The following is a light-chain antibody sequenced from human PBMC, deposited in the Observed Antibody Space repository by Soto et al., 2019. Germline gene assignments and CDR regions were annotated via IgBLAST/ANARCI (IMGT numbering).Light chain of an antibody. CDR3: QQYDRYSWT. CDR1: QSINGW. J-gene: IGKJ1*01. Sequence: EIQMMQSPSTLSGSVGDRVSITCRASQSINGWLAWYQKKPGKAPKLLIYKASSLESGVPSRFSGSGSGTEFTLTISSLQPDDSAIYYCQQYDRYSWTFGQGTKVEIK. CDR2: KAS. V-gene: IGKV1-5*03.